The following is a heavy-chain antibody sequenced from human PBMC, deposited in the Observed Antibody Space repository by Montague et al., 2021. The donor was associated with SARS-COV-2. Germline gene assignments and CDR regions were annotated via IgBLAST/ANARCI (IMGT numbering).Heavy chain of an antibody. D-gene: IGHD2-2*01. CDR3: ARAQNSCFIANCVNYFDL. CDR1: GGSTSNYY. CDR2: IFYTGST. J-gene: IGHJ4*02. V-gene: IGHV4-59*01. Sequence: SETLSLTCIVSGGSTSNYYWTWIRQSPGKGMQWIGYIFYTGSTKFNPSLKSRVSMSLDTSKTHFSLRLSAVTAADAASYYCARAQNSCFIANCVNYFDLWGLGALVTVSS.